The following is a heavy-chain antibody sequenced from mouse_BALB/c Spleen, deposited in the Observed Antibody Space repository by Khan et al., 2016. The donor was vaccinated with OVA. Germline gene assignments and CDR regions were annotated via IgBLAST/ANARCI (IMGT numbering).Heavy chain of an antibody. CDR2: ISTGGSYT. D-gene: IGHD1-1*01. CDR3: ARLAYYYDSEGFAY. CDR1: GFTFSTYG. Sequence: EVQLVESGGDLVKPGGSLKLSCAASGFTFSTYGMSWVRQTPDKRLEWVATISTGGSYTYYPDSVQGRFTISRDNAKNTLYLQMSSLKSEDTAMVYCARLAYYYDSEGFAYWGQGTLVTVSA. V-gene: IGHV5-6*01. J-gene: IGHJ3*01.